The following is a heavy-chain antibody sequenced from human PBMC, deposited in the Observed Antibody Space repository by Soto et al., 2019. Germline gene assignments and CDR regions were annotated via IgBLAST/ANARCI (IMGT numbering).Heavy chain of an antibody. J-gene: IGHJ6*02. Sequence: PGGSLRLSCAASGFTFSSYSMNWVRQAPGKGLEWVSSISSSSSYIYYADSVKGRFTISRDNAKNSLYLQMNSLRAEDTAVYYCARVNIAANYYYYGMDVWGQGTTVTVSS. CDR1: GFTFSSYS. D-gene: IGHD6-13*01. V-gene: IGHV3-21*01. CDR3: ARVNIAANYYYYGMDV. CDR2: ISSSSSYI.